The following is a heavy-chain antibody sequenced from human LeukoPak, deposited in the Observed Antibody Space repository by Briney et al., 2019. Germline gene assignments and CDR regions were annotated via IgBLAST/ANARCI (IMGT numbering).Heavy chain of an antibody. CDR3: ARDRVVYYDSSGYYYGWFDP. D-gene: IGHD3-22*01. CDR2: INPSGGST. V-gene: IGHV1-46*01. Sequence: GASVKVSCKASGYTFTSYYMHWVRQAPGQGLEWMGIINPSGGSTSYAQKLQGRVTMTRDTSTSTVYMELSSLRSEDTAVYYCARDRVVYYDSSGYYYGWFDPWGQGTLVTVSS. CDR1: GYTFTSYY. J-gene: IGHJ5*02.